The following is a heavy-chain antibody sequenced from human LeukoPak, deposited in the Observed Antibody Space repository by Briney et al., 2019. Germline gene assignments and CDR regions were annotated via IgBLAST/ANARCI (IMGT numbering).Heavy chain of an antibody. CDR3: ARPHTGFYGDYFDY. CDR2: INHSGST. Sequence: SETLSLTCAVYGGSFSGYYWSWIRQPPGKGLEWIGEINHSGSTNYYPSLKSRVTISVDTSKNQFSLKLSSVTAADTAVYYCARPHTGFYGDYFDYWGQGTLVTVSS. J-gene: IGHJ4*02. V-gene: IGHV4-34*01. CDR1: GGSFSGYY. D-gene: IGHD4-17*01.